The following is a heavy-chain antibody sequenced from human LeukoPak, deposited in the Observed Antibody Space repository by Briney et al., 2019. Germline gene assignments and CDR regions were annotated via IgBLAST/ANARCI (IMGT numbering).Heavy chain of an antibody. J-gene: IGHJ6*02. CDR3: AKDLRGIAKYYYYYYGMDV. D-gene: IGHD6-13*01. Sequence: AGRSLRLSCAASGFTFSSYGMHWVRQAPGKGLEWVAVISYDGSNKYYADSVKGRFTISRDNSKNTLYLQMNSLRAEDTAVYYCAKDLRGIAKYYYYYYGMDVWGQGTTVTVSS. CDR2: ISYDGSNK. CDR1: GFTFSSYG. V-gene: IGHV3-30*18.